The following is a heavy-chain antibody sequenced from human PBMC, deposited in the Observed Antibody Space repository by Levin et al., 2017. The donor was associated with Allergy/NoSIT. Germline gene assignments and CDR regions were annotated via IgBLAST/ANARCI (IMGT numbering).Heavy chain of an antibody. CDR1: GFTFSDYY. J-gene: IGHJ4*02. Sequence: SCAASGFTFSDYYMSWIRQAPGKGLEWVSYISSSGSTIYYADSVKGRFTISRDNAKNSLYLQMNSLRAEDTAVYYCARVTIFGVVIGYFDYWGQGTLVTVSS. D-gene: IGHD3-3*01. CDR2: ISSSGSTI. V-gene: IGHV3-11*01. CDR3: ARVTIFGVVIGYFDY.